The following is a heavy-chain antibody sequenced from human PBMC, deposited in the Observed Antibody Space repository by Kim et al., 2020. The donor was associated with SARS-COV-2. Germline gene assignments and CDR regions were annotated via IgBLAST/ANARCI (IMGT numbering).Heavy chain of an antibody. V-gene: IGHV4-61*02. CDR2: IYTSGST. D-gene: IGHD6-6*01. Sequence: SETLSLTCTVSGGSISSGSYYWSWIRQPAGKGLEWIGRIYTSGSTNYNPSLKSRVTISVDTSKNQFSLKLSSVTAADTAVYYCARRPGPLTLPYDYYYGMDVWGQGTTVTVSS. CDR1: GGSISSGSYY. J-gene: IGHJ6*02. CDR3: ARRPGPLTLPYDYYYGMDV.